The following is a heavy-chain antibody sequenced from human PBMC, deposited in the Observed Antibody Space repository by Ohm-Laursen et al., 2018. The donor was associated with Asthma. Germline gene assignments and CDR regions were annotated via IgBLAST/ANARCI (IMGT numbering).Heavy chain of an antibody. Sequence: SDTLSLTCTVSGGSISGYYCNWIRQPPGKGLEWIAYIYYSGGTNYNSSLKSRATISVDTSKNQFSLKLSSVTAADTAVYYCATGWGSDYFDSWGQGTLVTVSS. CDR2: IYYSGGT. D-gene: IGHD3-16*01. CDR3: ATGWGSDYFDS. J-gene: IGHJ4*02. CDR1: GGSISGYY. V-gene: IGHV4-59*07.